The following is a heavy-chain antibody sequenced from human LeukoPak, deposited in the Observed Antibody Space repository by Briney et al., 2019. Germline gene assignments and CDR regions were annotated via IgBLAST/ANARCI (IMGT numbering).Heavy chain of an antibody. D-gene: IGHD2-21*02. J-gene: IGHJ4*02. Sequence: GGSLRLSCAASGFSFSSYAMNWVRQAPGKGLEWVSVISGSGDSTYHADSVKGRFTISRDNSKNTLYLQMNSLRAEDTAVYYCAKDWRRVTATFLDYWGRGTLVTVSS. CDR3: AKDWRRVTATFLDY. CDR1: GFSFSSYA. CDR2: ISGSGDST. V-gene: IGHV3-23*01.